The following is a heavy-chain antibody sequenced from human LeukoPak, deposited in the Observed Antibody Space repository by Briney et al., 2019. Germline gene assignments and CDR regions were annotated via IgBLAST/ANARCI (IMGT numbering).Heavy chain of an antibody. Sequence: GASVKVSCKASGYTFTGYYMHWVRQAPGQGLEWMGWINPNSGGTNYAQKFQGRVTMTRDTSISTAYMELSRLRSDDTAVYYCARGRDLWFGAQARYYYYYYMDVWGKGTTVTISS. CDR1: GYTFTGYY. D-gene: IGHD3-10*01. CDR2: INPNSGGT. CDR3: ARGRDLWFGAQARYYYYYYMDV. J-gene: IGHJ6*03. V-gene: IGHV1-2*02.